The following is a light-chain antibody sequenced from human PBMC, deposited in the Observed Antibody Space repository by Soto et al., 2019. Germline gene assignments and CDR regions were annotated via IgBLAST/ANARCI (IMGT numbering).Light chain of an antibody. CDR2: DAS. Sequence: IQMTQSPSSLSASVGDRVTITCQASQDITNYLIWYQQKPGKAPKLLIYDASSLGTGVSSRFSGSGSWTHFTLTISSLQPEDIATYYCQQFDSVPCTFGQGTKLEMK. V-gene: IGKV1-33*01. CDR3: QQFDSVPCT. J-gene: IGKJ2*02. CDR1: QDITNY.